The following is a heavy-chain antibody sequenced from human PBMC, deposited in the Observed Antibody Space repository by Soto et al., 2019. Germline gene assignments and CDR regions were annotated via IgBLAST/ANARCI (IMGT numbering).Heavy chain of an antibody. D-gene: IGHD3-22*01. CDR2: IYHNGNT. V-gene: IGHV4-4*02. Sequence: SETLSLTCAVSSGSIDNVYWWSWVRQSPGKGLEWIGSIYHNGNTNYNPSLKSRVTISVDTSKNQFSLKLTSVTAADAALYYCARDFFDSSDYTTNWFDPWGQGTLVTVSS. J-gene: IGHJ5*02. CDR3: ARDFFDSSDYTTNWFDP. CDR1: SGSIDNVYW.